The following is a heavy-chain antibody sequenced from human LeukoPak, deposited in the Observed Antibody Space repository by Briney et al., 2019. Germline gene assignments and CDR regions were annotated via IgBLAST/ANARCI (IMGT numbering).Heavy chain of an antibody. CDR2: ISSTSSYI. CDR1: GFTFSSFS. CDR3: AREAVISSLPLFWFDP. D-gene: IGHD2-2*01. J-gene: IGHJ5*02. V-gene: IGHV3-21*01. Sequence: GGSLRLSCAASGFTFSSFSMNWVRQAPGKGLEWVSSISSTSSYIYYADSVKGRFTISRDNAKNSLYLQMNSLRAEDTAVYYCAREAVISSLPLFWFDPWGQGTLVTVSS.